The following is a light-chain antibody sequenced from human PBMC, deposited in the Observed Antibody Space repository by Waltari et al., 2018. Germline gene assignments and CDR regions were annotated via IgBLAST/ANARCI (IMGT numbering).Light chain of an antibody. CDR2: LNSDGTH. V-gene: IGLV4-69*01. Sequence: QLVLTQSPSASASLGASVKLTCTLSSGHSSNAIAWHQQQPEKGPRYLMKLNSDGTHKQGDGIPDRFSGSSSGAERYLTISSLQSEDEADYYCQTWVTGIRVFGGGTKLTVL. CDR3: QTWVTGIRV. J-gene: IGLJ3*02. CDR1: SGHSSNA.